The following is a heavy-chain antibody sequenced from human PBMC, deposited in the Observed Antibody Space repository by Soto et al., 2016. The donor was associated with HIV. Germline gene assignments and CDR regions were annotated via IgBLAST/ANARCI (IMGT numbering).Heavy chain of an antibody. CDR2: IYSGGST. V-gene: IGHV3-53*02. J-gene: IGHJ2*01. CDR3: ARDPQRPGIAVAGTPPGWYFDL. CDR1: GFTVSSNY. D-gene: IGHD6-19*01. Sequence: EVQLVETGGGLIQPGGSLRLSCAASGFTVSSNYMSWVRQAPGKGLEWVSVIYSGGSTYYADSVKGRFTISRDNSKNTLYLQMNSLRAEDTAVYYCARDPQRPGIAVAGTPPGWYFDLWGLAPWSLSPQ.